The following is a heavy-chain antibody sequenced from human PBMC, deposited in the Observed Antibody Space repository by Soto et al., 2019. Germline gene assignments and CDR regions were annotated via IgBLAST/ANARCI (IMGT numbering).Heavy chain of an antibody. CDR3: ARAGGDYIYYYYGMDV. J-gene: IGHJ6*02. D-gene: IGHD4-17*01. CDR2: IIPIFGTA. CDR1: GGTFSSYD. V-gene: IGHV1-69*01. Sequence: SVKVSCEASGGTFSSYDISWGRQAPGQGLEWMGGIIPIFGTANYAQKFQGGVTITADESTSTAYMELSSLRSEDTAVYYCARAGGDYIYYYYGMDVWGQGTTVTVSS.